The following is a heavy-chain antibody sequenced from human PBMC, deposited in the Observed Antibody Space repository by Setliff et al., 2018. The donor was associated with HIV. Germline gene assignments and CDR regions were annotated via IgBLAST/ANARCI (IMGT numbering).Heavy chain of an antibody. J-gene: IGHJ4*02. CDR3: ARGPNYFDSSGYSYYFDY. Sequence: PSETLSLTCTVSGGSISSGDYYWSWIRQPLGKGLEWIGYIHYSGSTYYNPSLKSRVAISLDTSKNQFSLKLSSVTAADTAVYSCARGPNYFDSSGYSYYFDYWGQGTLVTVSS. V-gene: IGHV4-30-4*08. CDR1: GGSISSGDYY. CDR2: IHYSGST. D-gene: IGHD3-22*01.